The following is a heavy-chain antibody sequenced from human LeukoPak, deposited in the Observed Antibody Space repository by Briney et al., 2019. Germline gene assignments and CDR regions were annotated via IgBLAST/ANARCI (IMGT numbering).Heavy chain of an antibody. Sequence: GGSLRLSCAVSGITLSNYGMSWVRQAPGKGLEWVAGISDSGGSTTYADSVKGRFTISRDNPKNTLFLQMNSLRVEDTAVYLCAKRGVVIRVILVGFHKQAYYFDSWGQGALVTVSS. CDR3: AKRGVVIRVILVGFHKQAYYFDS. CDR2: ISDSGGST. D-gene: IGHD3-22*01. V-gene: IGHV3-23*01. CDR1: GITLSNYG. J-gene: IGHJ4*02.